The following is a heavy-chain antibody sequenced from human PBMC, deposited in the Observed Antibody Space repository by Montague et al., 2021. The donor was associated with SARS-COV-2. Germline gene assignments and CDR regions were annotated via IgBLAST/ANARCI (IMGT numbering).Heavy chain of an antibody. CDR1: GGSISTSNYY. CDR2: IYYSGST. CDR3: AREGGWLSRGSYYFDY. D-gene: IGHD3-22*01. Sequence: SETLSLTCSVSGGSISTSNYYWVRIRQPPGKGLEWIGCIYYSGSTYHXXXLKSRVTISVDTSKNQFSLKLSSVTAADTAVYYCAREGGWLSRGSYYFDYWGQGTLVTVSS. V-gene: IGHV4-39*07. J-gene: IGHJ4*02.